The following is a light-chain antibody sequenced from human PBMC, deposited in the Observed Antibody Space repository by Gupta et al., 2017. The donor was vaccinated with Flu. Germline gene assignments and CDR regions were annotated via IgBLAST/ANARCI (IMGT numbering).Light chain of an antibody. CDR1: QSISSY. V-gene: IGKV1-39*01. CDR2: AAS. CDR3: QQSYSTLWT. Sequence: DIQMTQSPSSLSASVGDRVTITCRESQSISSYLNWYQQKPGKAPKLLIYAASSLQSGVPSRFSGSGSGTDFTLTISSLQPEDFATYYCQQSYSTLWTFGQETKVEIK. J-gene: IGKJ1*01.